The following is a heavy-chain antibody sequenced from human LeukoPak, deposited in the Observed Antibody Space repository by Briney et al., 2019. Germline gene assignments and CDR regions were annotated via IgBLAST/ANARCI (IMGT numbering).Heavy chain of an antibody. D-gene: IGHD5-12*01. Sequence: GGSLRLSCAAPGFNFRAYWLNWVRQVPGKGLVWVSRINSDGSIKNYADSVKGRFTISRDNAKKMLFLQMNSLRAEDTAVYYCARGGGGYDSVDYWGQGTLVTVSS. CDR2: INSDGSIK. V-gene: IGHV3-74*01. CDR1: GFNFRAYW. CDR3: ARGGGGYDSVDY. J-gene: IGHJ4*02.